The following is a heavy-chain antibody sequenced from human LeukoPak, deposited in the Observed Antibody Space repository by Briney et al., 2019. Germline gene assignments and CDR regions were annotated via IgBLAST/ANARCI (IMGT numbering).Heavy chain of an antibody. D-gene: IGHD6-13*01. Sequence: GESLKISCKGSGYSFTNYGIGCVRQMPGKGLEWMGIIYPGDSNTRYSPSFEGQVTISADKSISTAYLQCISLKASDTAMYYCARRVCYSSNWQHYFDYWGQGTLVTVSS. CDR3: ARRVCYSSNWQHYFDY. CDR1: GYSFTNYG. J-gene: IGHJ4*02. CDR2: IYPGDSNT. V-gene: IGHV5-51*01.